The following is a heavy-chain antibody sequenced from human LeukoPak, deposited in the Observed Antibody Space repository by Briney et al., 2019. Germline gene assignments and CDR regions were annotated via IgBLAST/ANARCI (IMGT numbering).Heavy chain of an antibody. D-gene: IGHD3-22*01. J-gene: IGHJ5*02. CDR1: GFTFSSYS. V-gene: IGHV3-21*01. CDR2: ISSSSSYI. Sequence: PGGSLGLSCAASGFTFSSYSMNWVRQAPGKGLEWVSSISSSSSYIYYADSVKGRFTISRDNAKNSLYLQMNSLRAEDTAVYYCARQITMIDDWFDPWGQGTLVTVSS. CDR3: ARQITMIDDWFDP.